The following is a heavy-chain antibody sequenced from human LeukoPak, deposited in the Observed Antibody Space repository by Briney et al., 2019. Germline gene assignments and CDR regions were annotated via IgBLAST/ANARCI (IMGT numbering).Heavy chain of an antibody. CDR1: GYSFTSYW. CDR3: ARRGTYGDYTDYYVDA. J-gene: IGHJ6*03. V-gene: IGHV5-51*01. CDR2: IYPGDSDI. Sequence: GESLKFSCKGCGYSFTSYWGGWVRQMDGKGLECMGIIYPGDSDIRYSPSFQGQVTISADKSISTAYLQWSSLKASDTAMYYCARRGTYGDYTDYYVDAWGKGTTVTVSS. D-gene: IGHD4-17*01.